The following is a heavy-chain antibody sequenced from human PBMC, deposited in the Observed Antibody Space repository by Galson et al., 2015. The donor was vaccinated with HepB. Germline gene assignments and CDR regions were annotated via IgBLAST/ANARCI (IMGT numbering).Heavy chain of an antibody. Sequence: SLRLSCAASGFTFTNYAMNWVRQAPGKGLEWVSAISGSGASTYYADSVKGRFTISRDNSKNTLYLQMNSLRAEDTAVYYCAKGTVTPGDSWGQGTLVTVSS. CDR3: AKGTVTPGDS. CDR2: ISGSGAST. V-gene: IGHV3-23*01. CDR1: GFTFTNYA. J-gene: IGHJ4*02. D-gene: IGHD4-23*01.